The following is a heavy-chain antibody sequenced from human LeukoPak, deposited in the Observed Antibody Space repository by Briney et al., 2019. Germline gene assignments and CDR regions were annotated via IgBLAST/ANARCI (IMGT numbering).Heavy chain of an antibody. CDR1: GGSISSSSYY. CDR2: IYYSGST. V-gene: IGHV4-39*02. Sequence: SETLSLTCTVSGGSISSSSYYWGWIRQPPGKGLEWIGSIYYSGSTYYNPSLKSRVTISVDTSKNQFSLKLSSVTAADTAVYYCAREARAVHAFDIWGQGTMVTVSS. CDR3: AREARAVHAFDI. D-gene: IGHD6-6*01. J-gene: IGHJ3*02.